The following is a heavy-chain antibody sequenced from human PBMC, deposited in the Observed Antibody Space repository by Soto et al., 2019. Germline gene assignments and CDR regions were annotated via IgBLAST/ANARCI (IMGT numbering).Heavy chain of an antibody. J-gene: IGHJ4*02. Sequence: EVQLVESGGGLVKPGGSLRLSCAASGFTFSSYSMNWVRQAPGKGLEWVSSISSSSSYIYYADSVKGRFTISRDNAKNSLYLQMNSLRAEDTAVYYCASDRCSGGSCYSKCFDYWGQGTLVTVSA. CDR1: GFTFSSYS. CDR2: ISSSSSYI. D-gene: IGHD2-15*01. V-gene: IGHV3-21*01. CDR3: ASDRCSGGSCYSKCFDY.